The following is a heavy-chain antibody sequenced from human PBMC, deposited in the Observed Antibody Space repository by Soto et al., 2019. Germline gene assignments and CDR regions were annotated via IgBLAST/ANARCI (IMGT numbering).Heavy chain of an antibody. D-gene: IGHD1-26*01. Sequence: QVQLQESGPGLVKPSGTLSLTCAVSGDSITNTNWWTWVRQPPGKGLEWIREIFQSGSTNYNSSLKSRVTISVDKSKNQLSLKLNSVTAADTAVYYCARGGSYYDYWGQGTLVTVSS. V-gene: IGHV4-4*02. CDR3: ARGGSYYDY. CDR1: GDSITNTNW. J-gene: IGHJ4*02. CDR2: IFQSGST.